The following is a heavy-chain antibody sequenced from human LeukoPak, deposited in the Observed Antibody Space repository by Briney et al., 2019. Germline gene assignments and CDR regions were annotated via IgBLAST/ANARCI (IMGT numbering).Heavy chain of an antibody. V-gene: IGHV1-46*01. CDR3: AREPGGTYYYDSSNRESRFDP. J-gene: IGHJ5*02. CDR2: INPSGGST. D-gene: IGHD3-22*01. CDR1: GYTFTSYY. Sequence: ASVKVSCKASGYTFTSYYMHWVRQAPGQGLEWMGIINPSGGSTSYAQKFQGRVTITADESTSTAYMELSSLRSEDTAVYYCAREPGGTYYYDSSNRESRFDPWGQGALVTVSS.